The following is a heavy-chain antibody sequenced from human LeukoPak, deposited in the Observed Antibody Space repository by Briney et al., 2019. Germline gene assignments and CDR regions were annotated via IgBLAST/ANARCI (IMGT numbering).Heavy chain of an antibody. J-gene: IGHJ3*02. D-gene: IGHD6-19*01. CDR2: ISSSSSYI. CDR3: ARDQTSRSGWYDYAFDI. V-gene: IGHV3-21*01. Sequence: GGSLRLSGAASGFTFSSYSMNWVRQAPGKGLEWVSSISSSSSYIYYADSVKGRFTISRDSAKNSLYLQMNSLRAEDTALYYRARDQTSRSGWYDYAFDIWGQGTMVTVSS. CDR1: GFTFSSYS.